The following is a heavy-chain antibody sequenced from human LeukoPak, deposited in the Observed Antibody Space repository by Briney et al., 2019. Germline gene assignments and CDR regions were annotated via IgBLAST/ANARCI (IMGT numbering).Heavy chain of an antibody. J-gene: IGHJ4*02. CDR3: ARDWAGSYPDY. Sequence: SETLSLTCIVSGDSISNYYWSWIRQPAGKGLEWVGRIFTTGSTNYNPSLKSRVTMSVDTSKNQFSLKLNSVTAADTAVYYCARDWAGSYPDYWGQGILVTVSS. CDR1: GDSISNYY. V-gene: IGHV4-4*07. D-gene: IGHD3-10*01. CDR2: IFTTGST.